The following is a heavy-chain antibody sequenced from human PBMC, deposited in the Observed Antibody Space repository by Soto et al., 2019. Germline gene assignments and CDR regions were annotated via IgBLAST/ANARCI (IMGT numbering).Heavy chain of an antibody. CDR3: VMXDXXXXPTPQDV. V-gene: IGHV1-18*01. D-gene: IGHD2-2*03. Sequence: QVQLVQSGDEVKKPGASVKVSCKASGYIFVNYGIAWVRQAPGQGLEWMGWISPYTGNTHSATKVQGRLTMTTDTXXSTAYMDLGSLTSDDTAVYYCVMXDXXXXPTPQDVWGQGTTVTVSS. CDR2: ISPYTGNT. J-gene: IGHJ6*02. CDR1: GYIFVNYG.